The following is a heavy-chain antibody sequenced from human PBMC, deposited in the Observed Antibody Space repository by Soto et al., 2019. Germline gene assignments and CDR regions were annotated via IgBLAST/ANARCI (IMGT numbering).Heavy chain of an antibody. V-gene: IGHV3-30*18. D-gene: IGHD3-22*01. CDR1: GFTFSSYG. CDR3: AKGLYYDSSGSIDY. J-gene: IGHJ4*02. Sequence: GGSLRLSCAASGFTFSSYGMHWVRQAPGKGLEWVAVISCDGSNKYYADSVKGRFTISRDNSKNTLYLQMNSLRAEDTAVYYCAKGLYYDSSGSIDYWGQGTLVTVSS. CDR2: ISCDGSNK.